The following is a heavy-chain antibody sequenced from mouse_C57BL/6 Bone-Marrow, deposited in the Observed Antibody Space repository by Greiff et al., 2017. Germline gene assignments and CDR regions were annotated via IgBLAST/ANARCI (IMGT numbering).Heavy chain of an antibody. CDR2: ISYDGSN. CDR1: GYSITSGYY. D-gene: IGHD2-3*01. J-gene: IGHJ2*01. CDR3: ERERVYDGYYFDY. V-gene: IGHV3-6*01. Sequence: VQLKQSGPGLVKPSQSLSLTCSVTGYSITSGYYWNWIRQFPGNKLEWMGYISYDGSNNYNPSLKNPISITPDTSKNQFFLKLNSVTTEDTATYSCERERVYDGYYFDYWGQGTTLTVSS.